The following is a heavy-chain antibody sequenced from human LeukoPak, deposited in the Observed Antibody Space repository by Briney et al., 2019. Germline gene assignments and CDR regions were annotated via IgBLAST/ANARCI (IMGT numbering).Heavy chain of an antibody. CDR3: ARDRGWLLLDG. J-gene: IGHJ4*02. D-gene: IGHD5-24*01. CDR2: IKPDGSEK. V-gene: IGHV3-7*01. Sequence: GGSLRLSCASSGFTSSSDWMTWVRQAPGKGLEWVANIKPDGSEKYYADSVKGRFTIARDNAKNSLYLQMNSLRAEDTAVYYCARDRGWLLLDGWGQGTLVTVSS. CDR1: GFTSSSDW.